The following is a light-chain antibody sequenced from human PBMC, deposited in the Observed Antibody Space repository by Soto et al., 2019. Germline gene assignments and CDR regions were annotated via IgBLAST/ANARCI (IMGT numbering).Light chain of an antibody. V-gene: IGKV1-39*01. CDR3: HQSYSTLIFT. J-gene: IGKJ3*01. CDR2: AAS. Sequence: DIQMTQSPSSLSASVGDRVTITCRASQSISSYLNWYQQKPGKAPKLLIYAASSLQSGVPSRFSGSGSGTEFTLTISSLQPEDFATYYCHQSYSTLIFTFGPGTKVDIK. CDR1: QSISSY.